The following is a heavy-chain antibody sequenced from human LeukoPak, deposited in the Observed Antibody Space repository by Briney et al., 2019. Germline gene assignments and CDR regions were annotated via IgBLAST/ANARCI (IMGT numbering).Heavy chain of an antibody. CDR2: ISSSSSYM. J-gene: IGHJ4*02. CDR3: ARDPNYYGSGPDY. V-gene: IGHV3-21*01. Sequence: GGSLRLTCAASGFTFSSYSMNWVRQAPGKGLEWVSSISSSSSYMYYADSVKGRFTISRDNAKNSLYLQMNSLRAEDTAVYYCARDPNYYGSGPDYWGQGTLVTVSS. CDR1: GFTFSSYS. D-gene: IGHD3-10*01.